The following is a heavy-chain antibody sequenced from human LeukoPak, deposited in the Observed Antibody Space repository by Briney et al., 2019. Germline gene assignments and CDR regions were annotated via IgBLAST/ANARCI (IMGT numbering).Heavy chain of an antibody. Sequence: GASVKVSCKASGYTFTSYGISWVRQAPGQGLEWMGWISAYNGNTNYAQKLQGRVTMTTDTSTSTAYMELRSLRSDDTAVYYCARDMSSHYDFWSGPWAFDIWGQGTMVTVSS. J-gene: IGHJ3*02. V-gene: IGHV1-18*01. D-gene: IGHD3-3*01. CDR1: GYTFTSYG. CDR2: ISAYNGNT. CDR3: ARDMSSHYDFWSGPWAFDI.